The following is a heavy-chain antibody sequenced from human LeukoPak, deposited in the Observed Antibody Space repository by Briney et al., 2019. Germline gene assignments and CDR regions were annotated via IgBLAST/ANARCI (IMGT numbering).Heavy chain of an antibody. J-gene: IGHJ5*02. CDR2: IYYGGST. D-gene: IGHD2-15*01. CDR1: GGSITSSSYY. Sequence: SETQSLTCTVSGGSITSSSYYWGWIRQPPGKGLEWIGSIYYGGSTFYNPSLRSRVTISVDTSKNQFSLNLSPVTAADTAMYFCARHDRLPSAGSRNCFDPWGQGTLVTVSS. V-gene: IGHV4-39*01. CDR3: ARHDRLPSAGSRNCFDP.